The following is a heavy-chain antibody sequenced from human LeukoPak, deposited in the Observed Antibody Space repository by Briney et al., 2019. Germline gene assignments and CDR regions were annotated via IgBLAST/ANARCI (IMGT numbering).Heavy chain of an antibody. V-gene: IGHV4-31*03. CDR1: GGSISSGGYY. Sequence: SQTLSLTCTVSGGSISSGGYYWSWIRQHPGKGLELIGYIYYSGSTYYNPSLKSRVTISVDTSKNQFSLKLSSVTAADTAVYYCARSYCSSTSCSPYYYYYMDVWGKGTTVTVSS. CDR2: IYYSGST. CDR3: ARSYCSSTSCSPYYYYYMDV. D-gene: IGHD2-2*01. J-gene: IGHJ6*03.